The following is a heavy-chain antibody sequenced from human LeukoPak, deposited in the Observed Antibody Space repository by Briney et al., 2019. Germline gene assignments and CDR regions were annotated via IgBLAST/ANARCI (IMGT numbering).Heavy chain of an antibody. CDR1: GYIFTSYY. D-gene: IGHD6-13*01. Sequence: ASVKVSCKASGYIFTSYYIHWVRQAPGHGLEWMGIINPSAGSTSYAQRFQGRVTMTRDTSISTAYMELSRLRSDDTAVYYCATDERLSKVGEQQLDYWGQGTLVTVSS. J-gene: IGHJ4*02. CDR3: ATDERLSKVGEQQLDY. V-gene: IGHV1-46*01. CDR2: INPSAGST.